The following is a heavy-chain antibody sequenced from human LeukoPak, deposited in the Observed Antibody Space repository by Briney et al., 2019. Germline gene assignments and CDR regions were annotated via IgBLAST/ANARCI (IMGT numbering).Heavy chain of an antibody. CDR2: ISSSSSYI. D-gene: IGHD3-22*01. V-gene: IGHV3-21*04. CDR3: AKETASGYGAFDV. Sequence: GGSLRLSCAASGFTFSSYSMNWVRQAPGKGLEWVSSISSSSSYIYYADSVKGRFTISRDNAKNSLYLQMNSLRAEDTAVYYCAKETASGYGAFDVWGQGSIVTVSS. CDR1: GFTFSSYS. J-gene: IGHJ3*01.